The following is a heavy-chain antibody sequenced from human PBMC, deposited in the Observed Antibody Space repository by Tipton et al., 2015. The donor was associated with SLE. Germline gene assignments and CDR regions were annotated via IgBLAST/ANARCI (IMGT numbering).Heavy chain of an antibody. J-gene: IGHJ6*03. CDR1: GGSISSSNYY. CDR3: ARGRATYYYMDV. V-gene: IGHV4-39*07. Sequence: TLSLTCTVSGGSISSSNYYWGWIRQPPGKGLEWIGSIYYRGNTYYNPSLKSRVTISVDTSKNQFSLKLSSVTAADTAVYYCARGRATYYYMDVWGKGTTVTVSS. CDR2: IYYRGNT.